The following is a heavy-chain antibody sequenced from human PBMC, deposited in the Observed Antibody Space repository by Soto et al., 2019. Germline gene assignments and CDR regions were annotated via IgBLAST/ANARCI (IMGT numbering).Heavy chain of an antibody. Sequence: SETLSLTCGVSGYLISSGYYWGWIRQPPGKGLEWIGIIHHTGTTYYNPSLKSQVTISVDTSNNQFSLKLTSVTAADTAVYFCARSSVYLPGGYWGQGTQVTVSP. CDR3: ARSSVYLPGGY. J-gene: IGHJ4*02. V-gene: IGHV4-38-2*01. CDR2: IHHTGTT. D-gene: IGHD3-10*01. CDR1: GYLISSGYY.